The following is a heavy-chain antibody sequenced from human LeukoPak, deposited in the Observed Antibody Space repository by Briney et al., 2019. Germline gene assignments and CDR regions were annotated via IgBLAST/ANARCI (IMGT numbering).Heavy chain of an antibody. CDR2: TYPGDSGT. V-gene: IGHV5-51*01. CDR1: GYSFISYW. D-gene: IGHD5-18*01. Sequence: GEYLQMPCKGSGYSFISYWLGWVRQMPGKGLEWMGITYPGDSGTRYSPSFQGQVTISADKSISTAYLQWSSLKASDTAMYYCARQGQLGHDAFDIWGQGTMVTVSS. J-gene: IGHJ3*02. CDR3: ARQGQLGHDAFDI.